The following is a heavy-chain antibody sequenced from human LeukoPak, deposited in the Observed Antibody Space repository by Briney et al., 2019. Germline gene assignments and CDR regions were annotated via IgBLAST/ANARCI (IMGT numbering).Heavy chain of an antibody. CDR3: AKATNLWFGELGFDY. J-gene: IGHJ4*02. CDR1: GFTFDAYA. V-gene: IGHV3-9*01. D-gene: IGHD3-10*01. Sequence: GRSLRLSCAASGFTFDAYAMHWVRHAPGKGLERVSGISWNSGSIGYADSVKGRFTISRDNAKNSLYLQMNSLRAEDTALYYCAKATNLWFGELGFDYWGQGTLVTVSS. CDR2: ISWNSGSI.